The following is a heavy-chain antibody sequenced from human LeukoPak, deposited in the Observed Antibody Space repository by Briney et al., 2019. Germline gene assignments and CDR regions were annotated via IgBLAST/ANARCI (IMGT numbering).Heavy chain of an antibody. Sequence: ASVKVSCKTSGYTFISYYMHWVRQAPGQGLEWMGLNNPSSGTTAYAQTFQGRVTMTRDASTSTVYMELSSLTSEDTAVYFCARDRGLLYGSSGCLDSWGQGTLVTVSS. CDR3: ARDRGLLYGSSGCLDS. D-gene: IGHD6-19*01. CDR2: NNPSSGTT. J-gene: IGHJ4*02. CDR1: GYTFISYY. V-gene: IGHV1-46*01.